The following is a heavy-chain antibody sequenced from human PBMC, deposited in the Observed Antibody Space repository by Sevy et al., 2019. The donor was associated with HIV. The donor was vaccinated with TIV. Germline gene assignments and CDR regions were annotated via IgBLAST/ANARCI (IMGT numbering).Heavy chain of an antibody. Sequence: GGSLRLSCTASGFTFGDYAMSWFRQAPGKGLEWVGLFRSKGYGGTTEYAAWVKGRFIMSRDDSKSIAYLQMNSLKTEDTVVYYCTRGPRGGWAFDLWGQGTMVTVSS. V-gene: IGHV3-49*03. CDR2: FRSKGYGGTT. CDR1: GFTFGDYA. CDR3: TRGPRGGWAFDL. D-gene: IGHD3-16*01. J-gene: IGHJ3*01.